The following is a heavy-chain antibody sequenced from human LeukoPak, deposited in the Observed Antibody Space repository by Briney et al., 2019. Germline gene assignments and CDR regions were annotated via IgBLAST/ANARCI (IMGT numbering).Heavy chain of an antibody. CDR1: GYTFTGYY. D-gene: IGHD2-2*01. J-gene: IGHJ4*02. V-gene: IGHV1-2*06. CDR2: INPNSGGT. CDR3: ARDRCSSTSCYRFDY. Sequence: ASVKVSCKAFGYTFTGYYMHWVRQAPGQGLEWMGRINPNSGGTNYAQKFQGRVTMTRDTSISTAYMELSRLRSDDTAVYYCARDRCSSTSCYRFDYWGQGTLVTVSS.